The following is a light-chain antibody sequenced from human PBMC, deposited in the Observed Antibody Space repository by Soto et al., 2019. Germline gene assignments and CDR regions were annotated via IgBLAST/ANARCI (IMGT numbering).Light chain of an antibody. CDR2: DNI. J-gene: IGLJ1*01. Sequence: QSVLTQPPSVSAAPGQKVTISCSGSSSNIGNNYVSRYQQLPGTAPKLLIYDNIKRPSGIPDRFSGSKSGTSATLGITGLQTGDDADYYCGTWDSSLSAYVFGTGTKGTVL. CDR1: SSNIGNNY. CDR3: GTWDSSLSAYV. V-gene: IGLV1-51*01.